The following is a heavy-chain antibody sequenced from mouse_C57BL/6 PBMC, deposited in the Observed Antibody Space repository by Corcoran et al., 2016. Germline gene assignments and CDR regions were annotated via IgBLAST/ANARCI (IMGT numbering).Heavy chain of an antibody. Sequence: EVQLQQSGPELMKPGASVKISCKASGYTFTDYYMNWVKQSHGKSLEWIGDINPNNGGTSYNQKFKGKATLTVDKSSSTAYMELRSLTSEDSAVYYCARSRDGYTSYYAMDYRGQGTSVTVSS. D-gene: IGHD2-3*01. CDR1: GYTFTDYY. CDR3: ARSRDGYTSYYAMDY. V-gene: IGHV1-26*01. CDR2: INPNNGGT. J-gene: IGHJ4*01.